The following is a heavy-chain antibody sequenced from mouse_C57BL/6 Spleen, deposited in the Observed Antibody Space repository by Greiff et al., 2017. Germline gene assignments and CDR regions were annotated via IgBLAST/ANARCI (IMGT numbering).Heavy chain of an antibody. V-gene: IGHV1-78*01. J-gene: IGHJ2*01. CDR2: IYPRDGST. CDR3: ARDGTYYFDY. CDR1: GYTFTDHT. Sequence: VQLQQSDAELVKPGASVTISCKVSGYTFTDHTIHWMKQRPEQGLEWIGYIYPRDGSTKYNEKFKSKDTLTEDKSYSTAYMQLNSLTSEDSAVXFCARDGTYYFDYWGQGTTLTASS. D-gene: IGHD3-3*01.